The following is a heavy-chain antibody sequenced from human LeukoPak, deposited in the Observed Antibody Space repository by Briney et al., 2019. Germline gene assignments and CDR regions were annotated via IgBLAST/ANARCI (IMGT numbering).Heavy chain of an antibody. V-gene: IGHV4-4*07. CDR1: GGSISSYC. CDR3: ARDRPLYYYYYYMDV. J-gene: IGHJ6*03. Sequence: PSETLSLTCAVSGGSISSYCWSWIRQPAGKGLEWIGRIYTSGSTNYNPSLKSRVTMSVDTSKNQFSLKLSSVTAADTAVYYCARDRPLYYYYYYMDVWGKGTTVTVSS. CDR2: IYTSGST.